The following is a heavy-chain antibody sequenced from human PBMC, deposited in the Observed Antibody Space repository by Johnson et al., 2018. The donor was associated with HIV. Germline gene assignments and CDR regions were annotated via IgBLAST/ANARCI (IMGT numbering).Heavy chain of an antibody. J-gene: IGHJ3*02. CDR1: GFNVSTNN. V-gene: IGHV3-66*02. Sequence: VQLVESGGGLVQPGGSLGLSCAASGFNVSTNNMNWVRQAPGKGLEWVSVTYSGGSTYYADSVKGRFNISRDISKNTLYLQMNSLRAEDTALYYCARLANNYYDSSGYDDAFDIWGQGTMVTVSS. CDR3: ARLANNYYDSSGYDDAFDI. CDR2: TYSGGST. D-gene: IGHD3-22*01.